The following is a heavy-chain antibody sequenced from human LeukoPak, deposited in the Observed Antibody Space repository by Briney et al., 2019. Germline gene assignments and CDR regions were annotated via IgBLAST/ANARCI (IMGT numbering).Heavy chain of an antibody. CDR3: ARSGYCSGGTCYATGLFDY. Sequence: SETLSLTCTVSGGSISSYYWNWIRQPPGKGLEWIGYIYYSGSPTYNPSLKSRVTISVDTSKNQFSLKLTSVTAADTAVYCCARSGYCSGGTCYATGLFDYWGQGTLVTVSS. CDR2: IYYSGSP. V-gene: IGHV4-59*08. CDR1: GGSISSYY. D-gene: IGHD2-15*01. J-gene: IGHJ4*02.